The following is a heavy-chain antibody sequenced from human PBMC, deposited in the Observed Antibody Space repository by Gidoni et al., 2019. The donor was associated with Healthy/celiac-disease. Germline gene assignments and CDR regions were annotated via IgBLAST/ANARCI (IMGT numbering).Heavy chain of an antibody. CDR3: ARDGDSNGDPYYYMDV. V-gene: IGHV3-30*04. J-gene: IGHJ6*03. CDR2: ISYDGSNK. Sequence: QVQLVESGGGVVQPGRSLRLSCAASGFTFRSYAMHWVRQAPGKGLEWVAVISYDGSNKYYADSVKGRFTISRDNSKNTLYLQMNSLRAEDTAVYYCARDGDSNGDPYYYMDVWGKGTTVTVSS. D-gene: IGHD4-4*01. CDR1: GFTFRSYA.